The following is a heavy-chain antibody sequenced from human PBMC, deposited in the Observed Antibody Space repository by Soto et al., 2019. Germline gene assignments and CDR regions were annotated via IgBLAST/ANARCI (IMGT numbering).Heavy chain of an antibody. CDR1: GYSFTAYG. Sequence: QVQVVQSGDEVKETGASVRVSCKTSGYSFTAYGISWVRQAPGQGLEWMGWISCYNGKTKYAQKVQGRVTMTTDTSTSTAYMEVRSLRSDATAIYYCARDAPPPELRFLEWHNYDYDGMDVWGQETTVTVSS. D-gene: IGHD3-3*01. CDR2: ISCYNGKT. V-gene: IGHV1-18*01. CDR3: ARDAPPPELRFLEWHNYDYDGMDV. J-gene: IGHJ6*02.